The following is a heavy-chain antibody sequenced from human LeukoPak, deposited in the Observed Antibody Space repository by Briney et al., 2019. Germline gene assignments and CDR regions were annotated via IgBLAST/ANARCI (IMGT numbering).Heavy chain of an antibody. J-gene: IGHJ3*02. Sequence: SETLSLTCTLSGGSISSNTYYWDWIRQPPGKGLECLGSIYYGGSTYYNPSLKSRVIISVDTSKNQFSLKLSSVTAADTAVYYCARAYYYASSAFDIWGQGTMVTVSS. V-gene: IGHV4-39*01. CDR1: GGSISSNTYY. D-gene: IGHD3-22*01. CDR2: IYYGGST. CDR3: ARAYYYASSAFDI.